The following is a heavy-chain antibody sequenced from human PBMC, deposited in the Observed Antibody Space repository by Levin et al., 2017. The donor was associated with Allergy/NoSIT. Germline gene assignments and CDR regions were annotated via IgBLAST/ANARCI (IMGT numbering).Heavy chain of an antibody. V-gene: IGHV3-9*01. J-gene: IGHJ4*02. CDR3: AKGLNWGSPNTFDY. Sequence: SLKISCAASGFTFGDYAMHWVRQAPGKGLEWVSGFNWNRDKIGYADSVRGRFSISRDNAKNSLYLQMNSLGTEETALYYCAKGLNWGSPNTFDYWGQGTLVTVSS. CDR1: GFTFGDYA. D-gene: IGHD7-27*01. CDR2: FNWNRDKI.